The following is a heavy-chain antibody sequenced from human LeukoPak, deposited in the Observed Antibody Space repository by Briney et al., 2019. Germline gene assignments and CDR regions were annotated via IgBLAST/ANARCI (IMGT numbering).Heavy chain of an antibody. J-gene: IGHJ6*02. CDR2: IIPIFGTA. CDR3: ARGGGDGYNHDYYYGMDV. Sequence: ASVKVSCKVSGGTFSSYAISWVRQAPGQGLEWMGGIIPIFGTANYAQKFQGRVTITADESTSTAYMELSSLRSEDTAVYYCARGGGDGYNHDYYYGMDVWGQGTTVAVSS. CDR1: GGTFSSYA. V-gene: IGHV1-69*13. D-gene: IGHD5-24*01.